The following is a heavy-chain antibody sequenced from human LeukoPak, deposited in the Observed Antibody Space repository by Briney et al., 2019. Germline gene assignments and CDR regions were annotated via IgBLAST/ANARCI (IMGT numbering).Heavy chain of an antibody. Sequence: SETLSLTCTVSGGSISSSSYYWGWIRQPPGKGLEWIGSIYYSGSTYYNPSLKSRVTISVDTSKNQFSLKLSSVTAADTAVYYCASGNGGFDYWGQGTLVTVSS. V-gene: IGHV4-39*01. CDR1: GGSISSSSYY. J-gene: IGHJ4*02. D-gene: IGHD2-8*01. CDR3: ASGNGGFDY. CDR2: IYYSGST.